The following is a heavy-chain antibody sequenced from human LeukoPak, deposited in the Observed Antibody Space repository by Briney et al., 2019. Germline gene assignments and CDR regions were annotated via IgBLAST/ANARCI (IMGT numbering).Heavy chain of an antibody. D-gene: IGHD6-13*01. CDR3: ARYIAAAGYYFDY. Sequence: PSETLSLTCAVSGGSISSSNWWSWVRQPPGKGLEWIGEIYHSGSTNYNPSLKSRVTISVDKSKNQFSLKLSSVTAADTAVYYCARYIAAAGYYFDYWGQGTLVTVSS. J-gene: IGHJ4*02. V-gene: IGHV4-4*02. CDR1: GGSISSSNW. CDR2: IYHSGST.